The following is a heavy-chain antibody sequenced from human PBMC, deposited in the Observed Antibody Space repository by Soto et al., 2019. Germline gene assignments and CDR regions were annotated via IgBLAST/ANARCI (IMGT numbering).Heavy chain of an antibody. D-gene: IGHD4-17*01. CDR2: ISYDGSNK. V-gene: IGHV3-30-3*01. CDR3: ARERGSTVSIDY. CDR1: GFTFSSYA. J-gene: IGHJ4*02. Sequence: QVQLVKSGGGVVQPGRSLRLSCAASGFTFSSYAMHWVRQAPGKGLEWVAVISYDGSNKYYADSVKGRFTISRDNSKNTLYLQMNSLRAEDTAVYYCARERGSTVSIDYWGQGTLVTVSS.